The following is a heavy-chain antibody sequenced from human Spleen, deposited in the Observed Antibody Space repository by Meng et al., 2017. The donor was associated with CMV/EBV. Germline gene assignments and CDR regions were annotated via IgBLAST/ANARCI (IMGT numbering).Heavy chain of an antibody. CDR1: GFTFSSHA. J-gene: IGHJ4*02. V-gene: IGHV3-30*04. CDR3: AREFAGWYLDY. D-gene: IGHD6-19*01. CDR2: TSYDGSNR. Sequence: GGSLRLSCGASGFTFSSHAMHWVRQAPGKGLEWVAVTSYDGSNRYYAESVKGRFTFSRDNSKNTLYLQMNSLRVEDTAVYYCAREFAGWYLDYWGQGTLVTVSS.